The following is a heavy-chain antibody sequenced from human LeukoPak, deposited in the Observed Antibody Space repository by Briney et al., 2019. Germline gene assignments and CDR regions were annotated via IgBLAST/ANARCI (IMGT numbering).Heavy chain of an antibody. V-gene: IGHV4-39*01. D-gene: IGHD3-10*01. CDR1: GGSISSSSHH. CDR2: IYYSGNT. J-gene: IGHJ4*02. CDR3: TRAPDFTMVRGVIDY. Sequence: PSETLSLTCTVSGGSISSSSHHWSWVRQPPGKGLEWIGSIYYSGNTYYNPSLKSRVTISVDTSKNQFSLKLTSVTAADTAVYYCTRAPDFTMVRGVIDYWGQGTLVTVSS.